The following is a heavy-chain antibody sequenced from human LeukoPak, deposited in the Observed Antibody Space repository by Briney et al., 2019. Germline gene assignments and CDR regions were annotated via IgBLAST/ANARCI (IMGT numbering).Heavy chain of an antibody. CDR3: ARTPIGDRAYYFDS. Sequence: ASVKVSCKTSGFTFADYYFHWVRQAPGQGLEWMGWINPFNDAGNYEQKFQGRVTMTRDTSISTAFMEVNTLRSDDTAVYYCARTPIGDRAYYFDSWGQGTLVTVSS. D-gene: IGHD4-17*01. CDR2: INPFNDAG. J-gene: IGHJ4*02. V-gene: IGHV1-2*02. CDR1: GFTFADYY.